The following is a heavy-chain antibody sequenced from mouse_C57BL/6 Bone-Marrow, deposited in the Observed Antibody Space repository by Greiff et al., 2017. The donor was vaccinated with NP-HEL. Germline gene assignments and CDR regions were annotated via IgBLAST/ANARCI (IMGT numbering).Heavy chain of an antibody. J-gene: IGHJ2*01. Sequence: VQLKASGPGLVKPSQSLSLTCSVTGYSITSGYFWNWIRQFPGNKLEWMGYISYDGSNNYNPSLKNRISITRDTSKNQFFLKLNAVTTEYTATYYCARDRLRESYFDYWGQGTTLTVSS. CDR1: GYSITSGYF. D-gene: IGHD1-1*01. V-gene: IGHV3-6*01. CDR3: ARDRLRESYFDY. CDR2: ISYDGSN.